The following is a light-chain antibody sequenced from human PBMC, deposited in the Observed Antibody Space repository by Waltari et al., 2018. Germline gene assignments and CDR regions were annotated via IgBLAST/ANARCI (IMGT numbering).Light chain of an antibody. CDR3: QQRSNWPLT. CDR1: QSVSSY. CDR2: DAS. J-gene: IGKJ4*01. Sequence: EIVLTQSPATLPLSPGERDTLSCRASQSVSSYLAWYQQKPGQAPRLLIYDASNRATGIPVRFSGSGSGTDFTLTISSLEPEDFAVYYCQQRSNWPLTFGGGTKVEIK. V-gene: IGKV3-11*01.